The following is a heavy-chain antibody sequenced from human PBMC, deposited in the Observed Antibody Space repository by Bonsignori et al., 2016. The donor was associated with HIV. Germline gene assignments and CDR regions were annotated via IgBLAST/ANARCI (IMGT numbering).Heavy chain of an antibody. V-gene: IGHV3-23*01. D-gene: IGHD2-21*01. CDR3: AKGGGDYGYYYMDV. Sequence: VRQMPGKGLEWVSAISGSGGSTYYADSVKGRFTISRDNSKNTLYLQMNSLRAEDTAVYYCAKGGGDYGYYYMDVWGKGTTVTVSS. J-gene: IGHJ6*03. CDR2: ISGSGGST.